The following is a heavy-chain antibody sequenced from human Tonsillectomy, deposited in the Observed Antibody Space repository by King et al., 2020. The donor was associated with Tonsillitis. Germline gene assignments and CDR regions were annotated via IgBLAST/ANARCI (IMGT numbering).Heavy chain of an antibody. J-gene: IGHJ5*02. Sequence: VQLVESGGGVVQPGGSLRLSCAASGFTFSTFGIHWVRQAPGKGLEWVTFIRFEGSDKFYADSVKGRFTVSRDNSKNTVSLQMNSLRVEDTAIYYCARNGVCDAYHNLFDPWGQGTLVTVSS. CDR1: GFTFSTFG. D-gene: IGHD2-8*01. CDR2: IRFEGSDK. V-gene: IGHV3-30*02. CDR3: ARNGVCDAYHNLFDP.